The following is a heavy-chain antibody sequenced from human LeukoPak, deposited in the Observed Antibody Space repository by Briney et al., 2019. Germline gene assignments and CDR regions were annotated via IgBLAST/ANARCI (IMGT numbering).Heavy chain of an antibody. CDR2: ISGSGGST. J-gene: IGHJ4*02. Sequence: PGGSPRLSCAASGFTFRSYPMSWVRQAPGKGLEWVSGISGSGGSTYYADSVKGRFTISRDSSKNTLYLQMNSLRAEDTAVYYCAKDQYYDFWSGYPPGYWGQGTLVTVSS. V-gene: IGHV3-23*01. CDR3: AKDQYYDFWSGYPPGY. D-gene: IGHD3-3*01. CDR1: GFTFRSYP.